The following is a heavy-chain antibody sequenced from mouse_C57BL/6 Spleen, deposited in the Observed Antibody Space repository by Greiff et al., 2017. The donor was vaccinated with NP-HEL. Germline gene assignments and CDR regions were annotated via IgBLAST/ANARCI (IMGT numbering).Heavy chain of an antibody. CDR2: INPNNGGT. J-gene: IGHJ2*01. CDR1: GYTFTDYY. V-gene: IGHV1-26*01. CDR3: ARGYYYGSSWDY. D-gene: IGHD1-1*01. Sequence: EVQLQQSGPELVKPGASVKISCKASGYTFTDYYMNWVKQSHGKSFEWIGDINPNNGGTSYNQKFKGKATLTVDKSSSTAYMELRSLTSEDSAVYYCARGYYYGSSWDYWGQGTTLTVSS.